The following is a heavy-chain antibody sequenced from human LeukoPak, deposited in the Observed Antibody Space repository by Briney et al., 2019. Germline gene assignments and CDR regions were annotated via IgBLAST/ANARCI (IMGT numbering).Heavy chain of an antibody. D-gene: IGHD2-21*02. CDR1: GVSFSGNY. Sequence: PETLSLPSTAYGVSFSGNYWSWIGQPPGKGLEWIGEINHSGNTNYNPSLKSRVTISVDTSKNQFSLKLSSVTAADTAVYYCARGPPYIVVVTAIGFFDYWGQGALVTVSS. V-gene: IGHV4-34*01. J-gene: IGHJ4*02. CDR2: INHSGNT. CDR3: ARGPPYIVVVTAIGFFDY.